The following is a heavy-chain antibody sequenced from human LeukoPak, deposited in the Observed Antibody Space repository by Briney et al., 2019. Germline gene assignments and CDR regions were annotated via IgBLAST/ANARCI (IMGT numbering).Heavy chain of an antibody. Sequence: GGSLRLSCAASGFTFSNYWMTWVRQAPGKGLEWVANIKQDGTEKYYVDSVKGRFTISRDNARNSLFLQMNSLRAEDTAVYYCARAMVWDHGDYWGQGTLVTVSS. CDR3: ARAMVWDHGDY. J-gene: IGHJ4*02. CDR1: GFTFSNYW. D-gene: IGHD1-14*01. V-gene: IGHV3-7*01. CDR2: IKQDGTEK.